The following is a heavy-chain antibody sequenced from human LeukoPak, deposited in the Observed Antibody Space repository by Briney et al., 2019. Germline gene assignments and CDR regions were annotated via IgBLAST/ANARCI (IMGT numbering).Heavy chain of an antibody. CDR2: IKQDGSEK. V-gene: IGHV3-7*01. D-gene: IGHD2-21*01. CDR1: GFTFSSYW. CDR3: ARVPGDCGGDCYSYYYYYMDV. J-gene: IGHJ6*03. Sequence: PGGSLRLSCAASGFTFSSYWMSWVRPAPGKGLEWVANIKQDGSEKYYVDSVKGRFTISRDNAKNSLYLQMNSLRAEDTAVYYCARVPGDCGGDCYSYYYYYMDVWGKGTTVTVSS.